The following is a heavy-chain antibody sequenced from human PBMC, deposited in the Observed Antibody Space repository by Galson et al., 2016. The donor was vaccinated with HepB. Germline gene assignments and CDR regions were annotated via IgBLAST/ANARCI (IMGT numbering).Heavy chain of an antibody. V-gene: IGHV3-33*01. CDR3: ARGSGYSGRYFQH. CDR2: IWYDGSNE. Sequence: LRLSCAVSGFTFSSYGMHWVRQAPGKGLEWVAAIWYDGSNEYYADSVKGRLTISRDNSKDTLYLQMNSLRAEDTAVYYCARGSGYSGRYFQHWGQGTLVTVSS. J-gene: IGHJ1*01. CDR1: GFTFSSYG. D-gene: IGHD3-22*01.